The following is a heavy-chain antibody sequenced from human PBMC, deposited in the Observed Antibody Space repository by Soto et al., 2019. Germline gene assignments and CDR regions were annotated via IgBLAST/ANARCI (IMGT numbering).Heavy chain of an antibody. V-gene: IGHV3-72*01. D-gene: IGHD3-10*01. CDR3: TRAFRSGAYYSDY. Sequence: GGSLRLSCAASGFTFSDYYMDWVRQAPGKGPEWVGRSRNKPSSYTTEYAASVRGRFTVSRDDAKKLLYLQMTSLKTEDTAVYYCTRAFRSGAYYSDYWGQGTLVTVSS. CDR1: GFTFSDYY. CDR2: SRNKPSSYTT. J-gene: IGHJ4*02.